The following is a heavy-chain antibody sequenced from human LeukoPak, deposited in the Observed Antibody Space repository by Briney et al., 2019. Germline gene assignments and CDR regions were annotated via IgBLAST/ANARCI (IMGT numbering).Heavy chain of an antibody. CDR2: IYNSGSKT. Sequence: GGSLRLFCTASGFSFSTYSMTWVRQGPGRGLECVSSIYNSGSKTFYADSVKGRFTISRDNSKNTLYLQMNSLTAEDTAIYYCSKDVVPDSGWDLDYWGQGTLVTVSS. V-gene: IGHV3-23*05. CDR3: SKDVVPDSGWDLDY. D-gene: IGHD6-19*01. J-gene: IGHJ4*02. CDR1: GFSFSTYS.